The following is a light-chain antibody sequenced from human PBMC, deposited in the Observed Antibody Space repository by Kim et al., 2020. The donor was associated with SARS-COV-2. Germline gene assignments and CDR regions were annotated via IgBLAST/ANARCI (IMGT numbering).Light chain of an antibody. V-gene: IGKV3-20*01. J-gene: IGKJ2*01. CDR3: QQYCSARYT. CDR2: GAS. Sequence: SPGESDPLPSRATQSGSNSYLAWSPQKSRQAPSLLMYGASRGASGIPHRLSGSGSETDFTLTLSRLESEDFAVYYCQQYCSARYTFGQGTKLEI. CDR1: QSGSNSY.